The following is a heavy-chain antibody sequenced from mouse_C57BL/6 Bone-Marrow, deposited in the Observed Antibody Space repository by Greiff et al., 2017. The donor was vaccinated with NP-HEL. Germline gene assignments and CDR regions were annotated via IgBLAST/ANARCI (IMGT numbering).Heavy chain of an antibody. CDR1: GYTFTDYY. J-gene: IGHJ4*01. D-gene: IGHD1-1*01. Sequence: VKLMESGAELVRPGASVKLSCKASGYTFTDYYINWVKQRPGQGLEWIARIYPGSGNTYYNEKFKGKATLTAEKSSSTAYMQLSSLTSEDSAVYFCARGYYYGSSPYAMDYWGQGTSVTVSS. CDR3: ARGYYYGSSPYAMDY. V-gene: IGHV1-76*01. CDR2: IYPGSGNT.